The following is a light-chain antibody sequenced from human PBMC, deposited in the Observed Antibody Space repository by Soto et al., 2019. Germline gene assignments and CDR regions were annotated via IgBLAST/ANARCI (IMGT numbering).Light chain of an antibody. CDR3: QQYGSLPIT. J-gene: IGKJ5*01. CDR1: QDIGNS. CDR2: AAS. Sequence: DMQMTQSPSSLSGSVGDRVTITCQASQDIGNSVNWYQQKPGKAPKLLLSAASNLETGDPLRFSGSGSGTDFAFIISSLQPEDVATYFCQQYGSLPITFGQGTRLENK. V-gene: IGKV1-33*01.